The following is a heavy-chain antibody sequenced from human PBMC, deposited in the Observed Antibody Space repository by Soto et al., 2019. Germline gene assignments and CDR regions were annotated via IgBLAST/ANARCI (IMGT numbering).Heavy chain of an antibody. J-gene: IGHJ5*01. D-gene: IGHD2-8*02. V-gene: IGHV4-34*01. Sequence: QVQLQQWGAGLLKPSAPLSLTCAVYGGSFSGYYWTWIRQSPGKGLEWIGEINHSGSTSYNPSLNSRVTLSVDTAKNQFSLSLTSVTAADTAVYYGERGLERNNFVVMVVTSCAHWFDSWGQGTRVTVAS. CDR2: INHSGST. CDR3: ERGLERNNFVVMVVTSCAHWFDS. CDR1: GGSFSGYY.